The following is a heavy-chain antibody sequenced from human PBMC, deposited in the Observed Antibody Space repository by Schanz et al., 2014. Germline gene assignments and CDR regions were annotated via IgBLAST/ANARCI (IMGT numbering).Heavy chain of an antibody. V-gene: IGHV3-23*01. D-gene: IGHD3-10*01. CDR3: AKGRFGELSAFDI. CDR2: ISASGGTT. Sequence: EVQLLESGGGLVQPGGSLRLSCAASGFTFSAYAMTWVRQIPGKGLEWVSAISASGGTTYYADSVKGRFTISRDNSKNTLYLQMNSLRAEDTAVYYCAKGRFGELSAFDIWGQWTMVTVSS. CDR1: GFTFSAYA. J-gene: IGHJ3*02.